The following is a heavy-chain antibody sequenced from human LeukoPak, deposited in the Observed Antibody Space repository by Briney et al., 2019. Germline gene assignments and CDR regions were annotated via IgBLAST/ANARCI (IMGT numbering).Heavy chain of an antibody. CDR3: ASRGIVCRYNYGWDY. CDR2: INEDGSDK. CDR1: GFMFSRSW. D-gene: IGHD5-18*01. J-gene: IGHJ4*02. V-gene: IGHV3-7*01. Sequence: GGSLRLSCAASGFMFSRSWMAWVGQAPGRGVEGVAHINEDGSDKNYVDSMKGRFTISRDNAKTSLYLQMNSLRAEDTAVYYCASRGIVCRYNYGWDYWGQGTLVTVSS.